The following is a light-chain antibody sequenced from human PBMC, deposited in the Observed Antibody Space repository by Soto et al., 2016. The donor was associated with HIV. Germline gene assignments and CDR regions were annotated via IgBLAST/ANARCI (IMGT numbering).Light chain of an antibody. CDR2: DDR. CDR1: NIGSKS. J-gene: IGLJ2*01. CDR3: QVWDTISDPSVV. Sequence: SYVVTQPPSVSVAPGKTARITCGADNIGSKSVHWYQQKPGQAPVLVIYDDRDRPSGIPEQFSGSNSGDTATLTITSVEAGDEADYYCQVWDTISDPSVVFGGGTKLTVL. V-gene: IGLV3-21*04.